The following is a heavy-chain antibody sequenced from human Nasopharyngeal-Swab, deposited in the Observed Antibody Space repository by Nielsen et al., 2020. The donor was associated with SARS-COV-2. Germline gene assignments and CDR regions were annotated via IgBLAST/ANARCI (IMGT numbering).Heavy chain of an antibody. CDR2: IFPRDSDT. CDR1: GYSFTTYW. J-gene: IGHJ4*02. CDR3: ARSSEYCSRGTCRFGY. Sequence: GESLKISCKGSGYSFTTYWIGWVRQMPGKGLEWMGIIFPRDSDTRYSPSFQAQVTISVDKSINTAYLQWNSLKASDTAMYYCARSSEYCSRGTCRFGYWGQGTLLTVSS. V-gene: IGHV5-51*01. D-gene: IGHD2-15*01.